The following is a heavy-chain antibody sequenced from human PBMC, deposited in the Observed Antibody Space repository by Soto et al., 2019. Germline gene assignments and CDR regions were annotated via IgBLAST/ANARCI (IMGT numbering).Heavy chain of an antibody. Sequence: ASVKVSCKASGGTFSSYAISWVRPAPGQGLEWMGGIIPIFGTANYAQKFQGRVTITADESTSTAYMELSSLRSEDTAVYYCASRDYYGSVTSNSGGRYYGMDVWGQGTTVPVSS. D-gene: IGHD3-10*01. V-gene: IGHV1-69*13. CDR1: GGTFSSYA. CDR2: IIPIFGTA. J-gene: IGHJ6*02. CDR3: ASRDYYGSVTSNSGGRYYGMDV.